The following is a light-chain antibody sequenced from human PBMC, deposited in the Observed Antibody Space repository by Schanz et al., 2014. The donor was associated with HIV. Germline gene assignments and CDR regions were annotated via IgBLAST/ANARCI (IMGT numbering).Light chain of an antibody. Sequence: QSALIQPPSVSGSPGQSVTISCTGTSSDVGGHDRVSWYQQYPGKAPKLLIYEVDKRPSGVPDRFSGSKSGNTASLTVSGLQADDEADYYCSSYAATSNVLFGGGTKVTVL. CDR3: SSYAATSNVL. CDR2: EVD. CDR1: SSDVGGHDR. V-gene: IGLV2-8*01. J-gene: IGLJ3*02.